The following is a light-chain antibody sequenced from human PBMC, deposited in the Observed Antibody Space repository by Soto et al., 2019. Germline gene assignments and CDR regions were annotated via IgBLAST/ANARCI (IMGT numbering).Light chain of an antibody. CDR2: GAS. J-gene: IGKJ1*01. V-gene: IGKV3-20*01. Sequence: EIVLTQSPGTLSLSPGERATLSCRASQSVGSTLAWYRQTPGQPPRLLIYGASTRATDTPARFSGSGAGSVCTLNNSRIAPVDFAVYYCQQYGSSIATFGQWTQGE. CDR1: QSVGST. CDR3: QQYGSSIAT.